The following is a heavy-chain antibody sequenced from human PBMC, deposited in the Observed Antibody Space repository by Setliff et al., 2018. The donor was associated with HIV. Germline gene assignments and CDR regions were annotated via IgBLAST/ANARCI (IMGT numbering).Heavy chain of an antibody. CDR2: ISYDGSNK. CDR1: GFTFSSYA. Sequence: PGGSLRLSCAASGFTFSSYAMHWVRQAPGKGLEWVAVISYDGSNKYYADSVKGRFTISRDNSKNTLYLQMNSLRAEDTAVYYCARASGSRYYFDYWGQGTLVTVSS. CDR3: ARASGSRYYFDY. D-gene: IGHD1-26*01. V-gene: IGHV3-30*04. J-gene: IGHJ4*02.